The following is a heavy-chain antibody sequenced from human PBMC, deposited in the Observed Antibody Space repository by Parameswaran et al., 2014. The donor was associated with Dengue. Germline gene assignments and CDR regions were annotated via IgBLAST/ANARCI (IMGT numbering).Heavy chain of an antibody. V-gene: IGHV1-69*04. Sequence: WVRQAPGQGLEWMGRIIPILGIANYAQKFQGRVTITADKSTSTAYMELSSLRSEDTAVYYCARAQRGYSGYDRGMYYYYYYMDVWGKGTTVTVSS. D-gene: IGHD5-12*01. CDR3: ARAQRGYSGYDRGMYYYYYYMDV. J-gene: IGHJ6*03. CDR2: IIPILGIA.